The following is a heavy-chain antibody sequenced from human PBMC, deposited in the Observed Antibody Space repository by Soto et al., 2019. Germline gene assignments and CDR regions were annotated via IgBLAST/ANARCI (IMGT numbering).Heavy chain of an antibody. Sequence: DLEQSGAEVKKPGSSVKVSCKASGGTFSSYAISWVRQAPGQGLEWMGGIIPVFGTVNYAQKFQGRVTITADESTTTAYMELRSLRSEDAAVYYCARAQRIQLWASGMDVWGQGTTVTVSS. CDR3: ARAQRIQLWASGMDV. J-gene: IGHJ6*02. CDR2: IIPVFGTV. CDR1: GGTFSSYA. V-gene: IGHV1-69*01. D-gene: IGHD5-18*01.